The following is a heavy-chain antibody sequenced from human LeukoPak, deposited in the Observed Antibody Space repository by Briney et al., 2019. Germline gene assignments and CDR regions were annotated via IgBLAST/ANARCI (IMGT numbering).Heavy chain of an antibody. CDR1: GFTFSSYG. J-gene: IGHJ3*02. CDR2: ISYDGSNK. CDR3: AKSMVRGVIRQRVAFDI. V-gene: IGHV3-30*18. Sequence: GGSLRLSCAASGFTFSSYGMHWVRQAPGKGLEWVAVISYDGSNKYYADSVKGRFTISRDNSKSTLYLQMNSLRAEDTAVYYCAKSMVRGVIRQRVAFDIWGQGTMVTVSS. D-gene: IGHD3-10*01.